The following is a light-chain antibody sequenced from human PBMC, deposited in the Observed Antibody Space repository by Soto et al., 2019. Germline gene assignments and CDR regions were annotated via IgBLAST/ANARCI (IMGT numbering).Light chain of an antibody. V-gene: IGKV3-15*01. CDR2: SAS. Sequence: EIVMSQSPATLSVSPGGRATLYCRASQSISDTLAWYQQKPGQAPRLLIYSASRGATGFPARFSGSGSGTDFTLTISSLQSKDFAVYYCQQYNNWPWTFGQGTNVDIK. CDR3: QQYNNWPWT. J-gene: IGKJ1*01. CDR1: QSISDT.